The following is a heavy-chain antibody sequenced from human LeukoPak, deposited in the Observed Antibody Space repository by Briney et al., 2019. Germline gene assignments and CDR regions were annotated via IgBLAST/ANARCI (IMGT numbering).Heavy chain of an antibody. CDR1: GGTFSSYA. V-gene: IGHV1-69*05. D-gene: IGHD6-19*01. J-gene: IGHJ4*02. CDR2: IIPIFGTA. Sequence: ASVKVSCKASGGTFSSYAISWVRQAPGQGLEWMGGIIPIFGTANYAQKFQGRVTITTDESTSTAYMELSGLRSEDTAVYYCARDQGYSSGWSLGYWGQGTLVTVSS. CDR3: ARDQGYSSGWSLGY.